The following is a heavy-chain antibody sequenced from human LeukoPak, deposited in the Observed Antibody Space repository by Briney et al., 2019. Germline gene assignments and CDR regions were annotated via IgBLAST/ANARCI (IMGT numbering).Heavy chain of an antibody. CDR1: GSTFSSYA. CDR2: IIPISATP. J-gene: IGHJ4*01. D-gene: IGHD1-26*01. CDR3: AGRKDQWKPEGPRFDF. V-gene: IGHV1-69*13. Sequence: ASVKVSFKASGSTFSSYAISWVRQAPGQGLEWMGGIIPISATPTYAQKFGDRVTITSDESTSTAYIELRSLRFDDTAVYYCAGRKDQWKPEGPRFDFWGHGTLVTVSS.